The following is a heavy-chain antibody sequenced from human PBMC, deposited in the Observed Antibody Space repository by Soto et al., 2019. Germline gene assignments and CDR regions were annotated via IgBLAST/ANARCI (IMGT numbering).Heavy chain of an antibody. CDR1: GGTFSSYA. D-gene: IGHD6-19*01. CDR2: IIPIFGTA. CDR3: ARGGLQWLVYYFDY. V-gene: IGHV1-69*01. Sequence: QVQLVQSGAEVQKPGSSVKVSCKASGGTFSSYAISWVRQAPGQGLEWMGGIIPIFGTANYAQKSQDRVTITADECTSTADMELSRLRSEDTAVYYCARGGLQWLVYYFDYWGQGTLVTVSS. J-gene: IGHJ4*02.